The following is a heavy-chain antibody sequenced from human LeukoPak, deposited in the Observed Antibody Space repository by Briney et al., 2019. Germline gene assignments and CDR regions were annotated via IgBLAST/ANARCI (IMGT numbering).Heavy chain of an antibody. CDR3: ARHAPVYDSSGYPDY. J-gene: IGHJ4*02. CDR2: IYPGDSDT. D-gene: IGHD3-22*01. V-gene: IGHV5-51*01. Sequence: KRGESLKISCKGSGYSFTSYWIGWVRQMPGKGLEWMGIIYPGDSDTRYSPSFQGQVTISADKSISTAYLQWSSLKASDTAMYYCARHAPVYDSSGYPDYWGQGTLVTVSS. CDR1: GYSFTSYW.